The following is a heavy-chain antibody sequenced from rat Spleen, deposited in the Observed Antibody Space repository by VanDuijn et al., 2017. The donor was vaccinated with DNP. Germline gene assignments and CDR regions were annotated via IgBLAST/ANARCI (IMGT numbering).Heavy chain of an antibody. D-gene: IGHD1-3*01. Sequence: EVQLVESGGGLVQPGRSLKLSCAASGFTFSDYYMAWVRQAPKKGLEWVASISYEGSSTYYGDSVKGRFTISRDNAKSTLYLQMNSLRSEDTATYYCATVATPYWYFDFWGPGTMVTVSS. CDR1: GFTFSDYY. V-gene: IGHV5-22*01. CDR2: ISYEGSST. CDR3: ATVATPYWYFDF. J-gene: IGHJ1*01.